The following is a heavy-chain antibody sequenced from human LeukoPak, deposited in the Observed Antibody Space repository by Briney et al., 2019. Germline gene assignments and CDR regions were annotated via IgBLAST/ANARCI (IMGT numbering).Heavy chain of an antibody. D-gene: IGHD4-17*01. CDR2: INHSGST. CDR3: ARKGHYGDYSHGRQLAYFDY. Sequence: SETLSLTCAVYGGSFSGYYWSWIRQPPGKGLEWIGEINHSGSTNYNPSLKSRVTISVDTSKNQFSLKLSSVTAADTAVYYCARKGHYGDYSHGRQLAYFDYWGQGTLVTVSS. V-gene: IGHV4-34*01. J-gene: IGHJ4*02. CDR1: GGSFSGYY.